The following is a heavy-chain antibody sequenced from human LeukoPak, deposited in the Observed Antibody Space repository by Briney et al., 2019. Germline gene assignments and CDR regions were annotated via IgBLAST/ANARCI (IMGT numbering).Heavy chain of an antibody. Sequence: SETLSLTCTVSGGSISSSYWSWIRQPPGKGLEWIGYIYYTGSTTYNPSLKSRVTISVDTSKNQFSLKLSSVTAADTAVYYCARENYYGSGTFNLYYYYYMDVWGKGTTVTVSS. V-gene: IGHV4-59*12. J-gene: IGHJ6*03. CDR2: IYYTGST. CDR3: ARENYYGSGTFNLYYYYYMDV. CDR1: GGSISSSY. D-gene: IGHD3-10*01.